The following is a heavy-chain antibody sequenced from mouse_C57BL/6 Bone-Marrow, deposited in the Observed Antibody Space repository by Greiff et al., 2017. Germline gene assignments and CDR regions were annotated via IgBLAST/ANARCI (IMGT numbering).Heavy chain of an antibody. Sequence: VKLMESGPGILQPSQTLSLTCSFSGFSLSTFGMGVGWIRQPSGKGLEWLAHIWWDDDKYYHPVLNSRLTVTNATSKNQIFLKIANVDTAGTATYYCSRRDYDPFAYWGQGTLVTVSA. D-gene: IGHD2-4*01. J-gene: IGHJ3*01. V-gene: IGHV8-8*01. CDR2: IWWDDDK. CDR1: GFSLSTFGMG. CDR3: SRRDYDPFAY.